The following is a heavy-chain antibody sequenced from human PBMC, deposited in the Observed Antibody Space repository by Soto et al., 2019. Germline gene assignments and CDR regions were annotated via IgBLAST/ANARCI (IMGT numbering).Heavy chain of an antibody. CDR3: ARESEDLTSNFHY. Sequence: PGGSLRLSCAASGFTFTRYSMNWVRQAPGKGLEWVSSISSTTNYIYYADSMKGRFTVSRDNAKNSVYLDMNSLSAEDTAVYYCARESEDLTSNFHYWGQGTLVTVSS. V-gene: IGHV3-21*01. CDR2: ISSTTNYI. D-gene: IGHD7-27*01. J-gene: IGHJ4*02. CDR1: GFTFTRYS.